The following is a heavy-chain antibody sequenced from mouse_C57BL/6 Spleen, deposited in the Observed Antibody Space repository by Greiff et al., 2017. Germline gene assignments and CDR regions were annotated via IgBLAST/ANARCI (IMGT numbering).Heavy chain of an antibody. CDR2: FHPYNDDT. Sequence: VKLQQSGAELVKPGASVKMSCKASGYTFTTYPIEWMKQNHGKSLEWIGNFHPYNDDTKYNEKFKGKATLTVEKSSSTVYLELSRVTSDDSAVYYCARAVVGDYYAMDYWGQGTSVTVSS. D-gene: IGHD1-1*01. V-gene: IGHV1-47*01. CDR1: GYTFTTYP. CDR3: ARAVVGDYYAMDY. J-gene: IGHJ4*01.